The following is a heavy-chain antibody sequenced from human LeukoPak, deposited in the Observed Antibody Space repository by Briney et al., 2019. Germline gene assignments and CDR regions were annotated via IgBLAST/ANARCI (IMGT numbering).Heavy chain of an antibody. Sequence: SETLSLTCTVSGGSIRSSTYYWGWIRQPPGKGLEWIGSIYYSGSTYYNPSLKSRVTISVGTSENQFSLKLSSVTAADTAVYYCARDYDPYYYGSGTATLRGYFDYWGQGTLVTVSS. CDR1: GGSIRSSTYY. CDR3: ARDYDPYYYGSGTATLRGYFDY. D-gene: IGHD3-10*01. J-gene: IGHJ4*02. V-gene: IGHV4-39*07. CDR2: IYYSGST.